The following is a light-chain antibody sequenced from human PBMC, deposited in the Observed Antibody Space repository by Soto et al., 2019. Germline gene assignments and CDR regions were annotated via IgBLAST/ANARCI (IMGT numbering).Light chain of an antibody. Sequence: DIQLTQSPSFLSASLGDRVTITCRTSQSISSYLAWYQQKPGKAPKVLINAASILQSGVPSRFSGSGSGTEFTLTISSLQPEDFATYYCQQVYSYPRTFGHGTTVEIK. CDR2: AAS. CDR3: QQVYSYPRT. V-gene: IGKV1-9*01. J-gene: IGKJ1*01. CDR1: QSISSY.